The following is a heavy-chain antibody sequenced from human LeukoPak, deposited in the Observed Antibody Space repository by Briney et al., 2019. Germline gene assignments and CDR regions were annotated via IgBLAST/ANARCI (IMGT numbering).Heavy chain of an antibody. CDR2: LRAGGDGT. V-gene: IGHV3-23*01. CDR1: GFIFNNYA. J-gene: IGHJ4*02. CDR3: AKDGVSSGYHLDY. D-gene: IGHD3-22*01. Sequence: GGSLRISCVASGFIFNNYAMNWVRQAPGKGLEWVSILRAGGDGTYYADSVKGRFTISRDSFKNTLYLQMNSLRAEDTAIYYCAKDGVSSGYHLDYWGQGTLVTVSS.